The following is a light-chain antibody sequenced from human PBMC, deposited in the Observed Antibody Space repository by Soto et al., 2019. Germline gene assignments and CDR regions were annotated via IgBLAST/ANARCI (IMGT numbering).Light chain of an antibody. Sequence: DIQMTQSPSTLSASVGDRVTVTCRASRSISTWLAWYQQKPGNAPKLLLHHASILESGVPSRFSGSGSGTELTLTISSLQPDDFATYYCQQYHFFWTFGQGTKVEIK. CDR3: QQYHFFWT. CDR1: RSISTW. V-gene: IGKV1-5*01. CDR2: HAS. J-gene: IGKJ1*01.